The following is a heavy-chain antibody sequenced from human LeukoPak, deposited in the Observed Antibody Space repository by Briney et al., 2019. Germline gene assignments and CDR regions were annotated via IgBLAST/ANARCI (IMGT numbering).Heavy chain of an antibody. CDR1: GGSISSGGYS. Sequence: SETLSLTCTVSGGSISSGGYSWSWIRQHPGKGLEWIGYIYYSGSTYYNPSLKSRVTISVDTSKNQFSLKLSSVTAADTAVYYCARTHYYGSGSYLVWFDPWGQGTLVTVSS. D-gene: IGHD3-10*01. V-gene: IGHV4-31*03. CDR2: IYYSGST. J-gene: IGHJ5*02. CDR3: ARTHYYGSGSYLVWFDP.